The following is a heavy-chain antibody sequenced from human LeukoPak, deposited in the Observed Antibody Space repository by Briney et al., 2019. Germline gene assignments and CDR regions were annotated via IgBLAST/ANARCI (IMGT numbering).Heavy chain of an antibody. CDR3: AREKLWFGEFPFDN. J-gene: IGHJ4*02. D-gene: IGHD3-10*01. CDR2: ISTKNGYT. Sequence: ASVKVSCKASGYTFTDYLINWVRQAPGQGLEWVGSISTKNGYTKLAQKFQGRVAMTKDTSANSIYMDLKSLTFDDTAVYYCAREKLWFGEFPFDNWGQGTLVSVSS. V-gene: IGHV1-18*01. CDR1: GYTFTDYL.